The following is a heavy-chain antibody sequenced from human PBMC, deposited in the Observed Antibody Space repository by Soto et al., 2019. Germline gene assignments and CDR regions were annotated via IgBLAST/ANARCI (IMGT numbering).Heavy chain of an antibody. V-gene: IGHV3-11*01. CDR2: ISSRGSSI. D-gene: IGHD4-4*01. CDR1: GFTFSDNY. Sequence: QVQLVESGGGLVKPGGSLRLSCAASGFTFSDNYLSWIRQAPGKGLEWVSYISSRGSSIYYADSVKGRFTISRDNAKNSLYLQMNSLRAEDTAVYFCARGRYSNPGFDYWGQGTLVTVSS. J-gene: IGHJ4*02. CDR3: ARGRYSNPGFDY.